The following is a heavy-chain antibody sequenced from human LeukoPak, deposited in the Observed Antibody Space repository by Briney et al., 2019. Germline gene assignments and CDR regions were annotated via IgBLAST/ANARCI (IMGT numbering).Heavy chain of an antibody. CDR1: GFTFSSYA. J-gene: IGHJ4*02. D-gene: IGHD3-9*01. Sequence: GGSLRLSCAASGFTFSSYAMSWVRQAPGKGLEWVSAISGSGGSTYYADSVKGRFTISRDNAKNSLYLQMNSLRAEDTAVYYCARDAGYGIFDYWGQGTLVTVSS. CDR2: ISGSGGST. CDR3: ARDAGYGIFDY. V-gene: IGHV3-23*01.